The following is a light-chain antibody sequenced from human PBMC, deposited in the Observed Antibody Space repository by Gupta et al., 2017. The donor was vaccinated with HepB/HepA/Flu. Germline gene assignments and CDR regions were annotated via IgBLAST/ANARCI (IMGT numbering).Light chain of an antibody. V-gene: IGKV1-39*01. CDR3: QQTYRTLRT. Sequence: DIQMTQSPSSLAASVGDRVTITCRASQNIRTYLHWYQQRPGEAPKLLIYTASTLQSGVPSRFSGSGSETDFTLTISRLQPEDFATYYCQQTYRTLRTFGQGTKVEMK. CDR1: QNIRTY. J-gene: IGKJ1*01. CDR2: TAS.